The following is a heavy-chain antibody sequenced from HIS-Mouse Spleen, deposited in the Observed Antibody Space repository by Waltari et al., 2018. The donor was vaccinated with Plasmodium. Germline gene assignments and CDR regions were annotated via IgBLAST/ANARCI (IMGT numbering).Heavy chain of an antibody. CDR3: ARLSIAVAGNFDY. V-gene: IGHV4-39*01. CDR1: GGSISSSSYY. Sequence: QLQLQESGPGLVKPSETLSLTCTVSGGSISSSSYYWGWIRQPPGKGLEWIGSIYYSGSTYYNPSPKSRVTISVDTSKTQFSLKLSSVTAADTAVYYCARLSIAVAGNFDYWGQGTLVTVSS. J-gene: IGHJ4*02. D-gene: IGHD6-19*01. CDR2: IYYSGST.